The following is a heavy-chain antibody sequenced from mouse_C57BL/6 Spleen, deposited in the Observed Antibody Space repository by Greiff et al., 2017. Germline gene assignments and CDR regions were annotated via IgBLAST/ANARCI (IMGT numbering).Heavy chain of an antibody. CDR3: ARDKGYFDY. CDR2: INYDGSST. V-gene: IGHV5-16*01. J-gene: IGHJ2*01. CDR1: GFTFSVYY. D-gene: IGHD1-3*01. Sequence: EVQLVESEGGLVQPGSSMKLSCTASGFTFSVYYMAWVRQVPEKGLEWVANINYDGSSTYYLDSLKSRFIISRDNAKNILYLQMSSLKSEDTATYYCARDKGYFDYWGQGTTLTVSS.